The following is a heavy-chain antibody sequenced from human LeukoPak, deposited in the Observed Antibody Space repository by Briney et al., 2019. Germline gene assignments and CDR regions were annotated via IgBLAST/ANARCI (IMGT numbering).Heavy chain of an antibody. D-gene: IGHD6-19*01. J-gene: IGHJ4*01. CDR3: AKGIYSSGWSYFDY. Sequence: GGSLRLSCAASGFTFSNPAMSWVRQAPGKGLEWVSTLSGGGITTYYADSVKGRFTISRDNSKNTLYLQMNTLRAEDSALYYCAKGIYSSGWSYFDYWGHGTLVTVSS. V-gene: IGHV3-23*01. CDR2: LSGGGITT. CDR1: GFTFSNPA.